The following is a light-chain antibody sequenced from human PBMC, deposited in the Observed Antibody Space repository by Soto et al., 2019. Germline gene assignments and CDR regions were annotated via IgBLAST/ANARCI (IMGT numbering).Light chain of an antibody. Sequence: QSALTQPPSVSGAPGQRVTISCTGSSSNIGAGYDVHWYQQLPGTAPKLLIYRNSNRPSGVPDRFSGSKSGTSGSLAITGRQAEDEADYYCQSYDSSLSGSVFGGGTKLTVL. CDR2: RNS. CDR1: SSNIGAGYD. J-gene: IGLJ2*01. CDR3: QSYDSSLSGSV. V-gene: IGLV1-40*01.